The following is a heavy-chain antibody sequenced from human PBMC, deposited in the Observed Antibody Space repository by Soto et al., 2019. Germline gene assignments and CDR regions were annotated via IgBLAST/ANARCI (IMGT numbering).Heavy chain of an antibody. CDR2: ITGSGDST. CDR1: GFTFSSYA. Sequence: PGGSLRLSCAASGFTFSSYAMSWVRQAPGKGLEWVSAITGSGDSTYYADSVRGRFTIYRDNSKNTMYLQMNSLRAEDTAVYYCAKDFPREGYWGQGSLVTVSS. V-gene: IGHV3-23*01. CDR3: AKDFPREGY. J-gene: IGHJ4*02.